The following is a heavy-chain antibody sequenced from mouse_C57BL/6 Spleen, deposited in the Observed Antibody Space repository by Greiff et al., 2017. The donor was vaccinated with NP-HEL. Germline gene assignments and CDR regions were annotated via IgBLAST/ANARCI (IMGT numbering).Heavy chain of an antibody. CDR3: ARSGDGYFDY. Sequence: VQLQQSGPELVKPGASVKISCKASGYSFTSYYIHWVKQRPGQGLEWIGWIYPGSGNTKYNEKFKGKATLTADTSSSTAYMQLSSLTSEDSAVYYCARSGDGYFDYWGQGTTLTVSS. CDR1: GYSFTSYY. D-gene: IGHD2-3*01. J-gene: IGHJ2*01. V-gene: IGHV1-66*01. CDR2: IYPGSGNT.